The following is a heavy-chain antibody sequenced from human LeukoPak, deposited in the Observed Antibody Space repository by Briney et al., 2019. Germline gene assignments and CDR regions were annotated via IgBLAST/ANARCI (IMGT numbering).Heavy chain of an antibody. CDR1: GGSFSGYY. V-gene: IGHV4-34*01. CDR2: INHSGST. D-gene: IGHD2-15*01. J-gene: IGHJ4*02. CDR3: ARGVAEGFDY. Sequence: SETLSLTCAVYGGSFSGYYWSWIRQPPGKGLEWIGEINHSGSTNYNPSLKSRVTLSVDTSKNQFSLKLSSVTAADTAVYYCARGVAEGFDYWGQGTLVTVSS.